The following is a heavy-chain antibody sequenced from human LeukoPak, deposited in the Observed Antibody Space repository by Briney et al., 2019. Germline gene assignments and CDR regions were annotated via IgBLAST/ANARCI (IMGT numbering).Heavy chain of an antibody. CDR3: ASTPGRDYYYYYMDV. CDR2: IYTSGST. D-gene: IGHD1-14*01. V-gene: IGHV4-61*02. J-gene: IGHJ6*03. CDR1: GGSISSGSYY. Sequence: SETLSLTCTVSGGSISSGSYYWRWIRQPAGKGLEWIGRIYTSGSTNYNPSLKSRVTISVDTSKNQFSLKLSSVTAADTAVYYCASTPGRDYYYYYMDVWGKGTTVTVSS.